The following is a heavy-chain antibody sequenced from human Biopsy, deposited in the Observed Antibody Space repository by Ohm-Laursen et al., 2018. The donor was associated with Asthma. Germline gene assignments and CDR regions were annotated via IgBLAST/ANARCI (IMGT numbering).Heavy chain of an antibody. CDR2: ISYDGRNT. V-gene: IGHV3-30*04. D-gene: IGHD2-21*02. CDR3: ARGGLHYYEYYGMDV. CDR1: GFTFDNYT. Sequence: SLRLSCAAPGFTFDNYTMHWVRQAPGRGLEWVTIISYDGRNTYYADSVEGRLTISRDNSKNTLFLQMSSLRPEDTAVYYCARGGLHYYEYYGMDVWGQGTTVTVSS. J-gene: IGHJ6*02.